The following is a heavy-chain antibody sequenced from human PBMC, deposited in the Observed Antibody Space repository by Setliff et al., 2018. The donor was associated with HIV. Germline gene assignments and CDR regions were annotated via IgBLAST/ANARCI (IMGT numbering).Heavy chain of an antibody. D-gene: IGHD6-13*01. J-gene: IGHJ4*02. Sequence: PGGSLRLSCAASGFSFTSYAMHWVRQAPGKGLEWVSAMTDSVASTYYADSVKGRFTISRDNFKSTLYLQMHSLRAEDTAVYYCARGLGISAAVLDYWGQGTLVTVSS. CDR3: ARGLGISAAVLDY. V-gene: IGHV3-23*01. CDR1: GFSFTSYA. CDR2: MTDSVAST.